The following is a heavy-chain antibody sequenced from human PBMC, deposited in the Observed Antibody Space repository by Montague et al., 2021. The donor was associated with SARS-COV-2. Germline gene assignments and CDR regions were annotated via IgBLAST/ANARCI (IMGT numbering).Heavy chain of an antibody. CDR3: ARTTTRMLYPGNAFDN. D-gene: IGHD2-15*01. CDR2: TYYRSKWYH. CDR1: GDSVSSNTAT. V-gene: IGHV6-1*01. J-gene: IGHJ3*02. Sequence: CAISGDSVSSNTATWNWIRQSPSRGLEWLGRTYYRSKWYHDYAVSLKSRITINPDTSKNQFSLQLSSVAPEDTAVFYCARTTTRMLYPGNAFDNWGQGTMVTVSS.